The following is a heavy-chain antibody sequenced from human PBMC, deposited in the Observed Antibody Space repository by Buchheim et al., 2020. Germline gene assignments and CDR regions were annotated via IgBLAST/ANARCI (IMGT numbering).Heavy chain of an antibody. V-gene: IGHV3-74*01. CDR3: ARDLSGSQDY. CDR1: GFTLRTYW. D-gene: IGHD1-26*01. Sequence: EVQLEESGGGLVQPGGSLRLSCAASGFTLRTYWMHWVRQAPGKGLEWVSRINEDGSFTNYADSVKGRFTISRDNAEKTPDLPMTSLRVEETAMYYCARDLSGSQDYWGQGTL. J-gene: IGHJ4*02. CDR2: INEDGSFT.